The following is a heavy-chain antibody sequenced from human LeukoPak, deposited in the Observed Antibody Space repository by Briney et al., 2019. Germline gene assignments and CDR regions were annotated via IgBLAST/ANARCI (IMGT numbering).Heavy chain of an antibody. CDR2: IYYSGST. CDR3: ARGLRYCTNGVCYYYYGMDV. CDR1: GGSISSGGYY. J-gene: IGHJ6*02. V-gene: IGHV4-31*03. Sequence: SQTLSLTCTVSGGSISSGGYYRSWIRQHPGKGLEWIGYIYYSGSTYYNPSLKSRVTISVDTSKNQFSLKLSSVTAADTAVYYCARGLRYCTNGVCYYYYGMDVWGQGTTVTVSS. D-gene: IGHD2-8*01.